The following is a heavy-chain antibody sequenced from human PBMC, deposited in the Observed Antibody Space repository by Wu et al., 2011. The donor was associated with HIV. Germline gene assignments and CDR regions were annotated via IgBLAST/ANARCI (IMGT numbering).Heavy chain of an antibody. CDR2: IIPIFGTA. J-gene: IGHJ2*01. D-gene: IGHD4-23*01. CDR1: GDTFRSYA. CDR3: ARLNYGGNPGWYFDL. V-gene: IGHV1-69*01. Sequence: QVQLVQSGAEVKKPGSSVKVSCKASGDTFRSYAISWVRQAPGQGLEWMGGIIPIFGTANYAQKFQGRVTITTDESTSTAYMELSSLRSEDTAVYYCARLNYGGNPGWYFDLWGRGTLVTVSS.